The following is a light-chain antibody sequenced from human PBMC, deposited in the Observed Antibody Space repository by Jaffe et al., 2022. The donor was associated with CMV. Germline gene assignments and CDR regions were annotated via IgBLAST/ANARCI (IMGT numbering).Light chain of an antibody. CDR3: QQYGTSVPLT. CDR2: GSS. Sequence: EIVLTQSPGTLSLSPGETATLSCTASQSVSSSYVAWYQKKPGQAPRLLIYGSSNRATGVPARFSGSGSGTDFSLTISRLEPEDLAVYYCQQYGTSVPLTFGGGTKVEV. CDR1: QSVSSSY. V-gene: IGKV3-20*01. J-gene: IGKJ4*01.